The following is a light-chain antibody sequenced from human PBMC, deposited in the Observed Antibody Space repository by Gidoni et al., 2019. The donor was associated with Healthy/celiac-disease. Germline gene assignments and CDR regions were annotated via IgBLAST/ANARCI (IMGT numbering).Light chain of an antibody. J-gene: IGLJ1*01. Sequence: SSELTQDPAVSVALGQTVRITCQGDSRRSYYASWYQQKPGQAPVLVIYGKNNRPSGIPDRFSGSSSGNTASLTITGAQAEDEADYYCNSRDSSGNHLEVFGTGTKVTV. CDR1: SRRSYY. CDR2: GKN. V-gene: IGLV3-19*01. CDR3: NSRDSSGNHLEV.